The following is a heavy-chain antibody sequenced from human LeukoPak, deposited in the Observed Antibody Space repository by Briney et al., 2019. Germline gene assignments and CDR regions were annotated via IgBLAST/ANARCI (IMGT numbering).Heavy chain of an antibody. CDR3: VRTSPIDY. D-gene: IGHD2-2*01. V-gene: IGHV3-53*01. J-gene: IGHJ4*02. Sequence: GGSLRLSCAASGFIFSNAWMTWVRQAPGKGLEWVSVIYSNGNTYYADSVKGRFTISRDNSKNTLYLQISSPRVEDTAMYYCVRTSPIDYWGQGTLVSVSS. CDR2: IYSNGNT. CDR1: GFIFSNAW.